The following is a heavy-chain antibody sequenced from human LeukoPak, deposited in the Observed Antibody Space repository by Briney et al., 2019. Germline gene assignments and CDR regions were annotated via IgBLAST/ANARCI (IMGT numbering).Heavy chain of an antibody. Sequence: GGSLRLSCAASGFTFSSYWMSWVRQAPGKGQEWVANIKQDGSEKYYVDSVKCRFTISRDNAKNSLYLQMNSLRAEDTAVYYCAKDTEHDIVVVPAAIAWEWSSSGSRYWGQGTLVTVSS. CDR3: AKDTEHDIVVVPAAIAWEWSSSGSRY. CDR1: GFTFSSYW. J-gene: IGHJ4*02. D-gene: IGHD2-2*02. V-gene: IGHV3-7*03. CDR2: IKQDGSEK.